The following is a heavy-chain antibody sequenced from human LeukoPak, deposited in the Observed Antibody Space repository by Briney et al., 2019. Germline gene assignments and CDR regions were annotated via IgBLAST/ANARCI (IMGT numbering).Heavy chain of an antibody. CDR1: GFTFSSYA. Sequence: GGSLRLSCAASGFTFSSYAMSWVRQGPGKGLEWVSAISGSGGGTDYADSVKGRFTISRDNSKDTLYLQMNSLRAEDTAVYYCAKVAAMVYFDYWGQGTLVTVSS. J-gene: IGHJ4*02. V-gene: IGHV3-23*01. CDR3: AKVAAMVYFDY. D-gene: IGHD5-18*01. CDR2: ISGSGGGT.